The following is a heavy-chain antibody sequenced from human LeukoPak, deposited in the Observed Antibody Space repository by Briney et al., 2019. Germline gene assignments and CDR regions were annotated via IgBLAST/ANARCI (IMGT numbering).Heavy chain of an antibody. CDR2: IYYSGST. D-gene: IGHD3-22*01. CDR3: ARRPYYYDSSGYYYYFDY. V-gene: IGHV4-39*01. CDR1: GGSISSSSYY. Sequence: PSETLSLTCTVSGGSISSSSYYWGWIRQPPGKGLEWIGSIYYSGSTYYNPSLQSPVTISVATSQNPLSLKLSTVTAAATAVYECARRPYYYDSSGYYYYFDYWGQGTLVTVSS. J-gene: IGHJ4*02.